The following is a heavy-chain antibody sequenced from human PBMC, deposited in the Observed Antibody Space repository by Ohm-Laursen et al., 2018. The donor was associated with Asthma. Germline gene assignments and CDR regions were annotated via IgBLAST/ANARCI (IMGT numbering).Heavy chain of an antibody. J-gene: IGHJ4*02. Sequence: ASVKVSCKASGYTFTSYYIHWVRQAPGQGLEWMGRINPNSGGTNYAQKFQGRVTMTRDTSISTAYMELSRLRSDDTAVYYCARVEMATKTIDYWGQGTLVTVSS. CDR2: INPNSGGT. D-gene: IGHD5-24*01. CDR1: GYTFTSYY. CDR3: ARVEMATKTIDY. V-gene: IGHV1-2*06.